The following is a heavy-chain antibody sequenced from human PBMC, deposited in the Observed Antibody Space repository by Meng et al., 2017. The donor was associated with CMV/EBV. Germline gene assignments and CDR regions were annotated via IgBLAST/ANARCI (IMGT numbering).Heavy chain of an antibody. CDR1: GFTFSSYS. D-gene: IGHD6-13*01. J-gene: IGHJ6*02. CDR3: ARVRGSSWYDEVDYYYYYGMDV. Sequence: GESLKISCAASGFTFSSYSMNWVRQAPGKGLEWVSSISSSSSYIYYADSVKGRFTISRDNAKTSLYLQMNSLRAEDTAVYYCARVRGSSWYDEVDYYYYYGMDVWGQGTTVTVSS. V-gene: IGHV3-21*01. CDR2: ISSSSSYI.